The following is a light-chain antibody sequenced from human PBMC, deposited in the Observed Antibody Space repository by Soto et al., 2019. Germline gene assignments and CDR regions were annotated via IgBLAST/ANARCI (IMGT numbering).Light chain of an antibody. CDR3: QQFHSSPWT. CDR2: GAS. J-gene: IGKJ1*01. CDR1: QSVTSSY. Sequence: EIVLTQSPGTLSLSPGERATLSCWASQSVTSSYLAWYQQKPGQAPRLLIYGASSRATGIPDRFSGSGSGTDFTFTISRLEPEDFAVYYCQQFHSSPWTFGQGTKVEIK. V-gene: IGKV3-20*01.